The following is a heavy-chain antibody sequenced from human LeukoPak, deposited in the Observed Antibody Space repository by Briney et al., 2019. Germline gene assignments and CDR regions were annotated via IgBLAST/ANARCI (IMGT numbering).Heavy chain of an antibody. J-gene: IGHJ4*02. V-gene: IGHV4-34*01. CDR3: ASKRGYYFDY. CDR2: INQSGST. Sequence: SETLSLTCAVYGGSFSGYYWSWIRQPPGKGREWGGEINQSGSTNYNPSLKSRVTISVDKSKNQFSLKLSSVPAADTAVYYCASKRGYYFDYWGQGTLVTVSS. CDR1: GGSFSGYY. D-gene: IGHD3-10*01.